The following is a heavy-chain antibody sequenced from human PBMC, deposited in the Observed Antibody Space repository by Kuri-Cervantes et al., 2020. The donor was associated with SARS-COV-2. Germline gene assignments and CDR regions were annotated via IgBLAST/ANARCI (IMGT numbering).Heavy chain of an antibody. V-gene: IGHV3-11*01. CDR3: TTLIDY. Sequence: GESLKISCAASGFTFSDYYMSWIRQAPGKGLEWVSYISSSGSTIYYADSVKGRFTISRDDSKNMAYLQMNSLKTEDTAVYYCTTLIDYWGQGALVTVSS. CDR1: GFTFSDYY. J-gene: IGHJ4*02. CDR2: ISSSGSTI.